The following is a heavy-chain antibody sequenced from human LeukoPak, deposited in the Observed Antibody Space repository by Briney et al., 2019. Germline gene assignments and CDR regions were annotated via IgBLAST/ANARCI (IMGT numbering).Heavy chain of an antibody. Sequence: GGSLRLSCAASGFTFSSYAMSWVRQAPGKGLEWVSAISGSGGSTYYADSVKGRFTISRDNSKNTLYLQMNSLRAEDTAVYYCARDGSYYDSSGTQDIDYWGQGTLVTVSS. J-gene: IGHJ4*02. CDR3: ARDGSYYDSSGTQDIDY. D-gene: IGHD3-22*01. CDR2: ISGSGGST. CDR1: GFTFSSYA. V-gene: IGHV3-23*01.